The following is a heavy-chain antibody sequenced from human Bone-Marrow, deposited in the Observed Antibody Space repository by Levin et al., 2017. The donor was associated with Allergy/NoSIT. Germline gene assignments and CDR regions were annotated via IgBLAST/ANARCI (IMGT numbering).Heavy chain of an antibody. CDR3: VRIYGDYYYFDN. CDR1: GFTFSSYW. J-gene: IGHJ4*02. D-gene: IGHD4-17*01. CDR2: INSDGSST. V-gene: IGHV3-74*01. Sequence: GGSLRLSCAASGFTFSSYWMHWVRQAPGKGLVWVSRINSDGSSTSYADSVKGRFTISRDNAKNTLYLQMNSLRAEDTAVYYCVRIYGDYYYFDNWGQGTLVTVSS.